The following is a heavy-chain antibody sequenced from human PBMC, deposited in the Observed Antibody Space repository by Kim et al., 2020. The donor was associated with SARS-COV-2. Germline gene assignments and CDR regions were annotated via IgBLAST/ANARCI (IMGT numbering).Heavy chain of an antibody. CDR3: ARDQLSSSWGAWVSTGFDY. Sequence: ASVKVSCKASGYTFTGYYMHWVRQAPGQGLEWMGWINPNSGGTNYAQKFQGWVTMTRDTSISTAYMELSRLRSDDTAVYYCARDQLSSSWGAWVSTGFDYWGQGTLVTVSS. CDR1: GYTFTGYY. CDR2: INPNSGGT. J-gene: IGHJ4*02. D-gene: IGHD6-13*01. V-gene: IGHV1-2*04.